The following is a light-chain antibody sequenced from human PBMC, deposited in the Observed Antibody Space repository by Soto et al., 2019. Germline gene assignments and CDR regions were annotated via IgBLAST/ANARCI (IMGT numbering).Light chain of an antibody. CDR2: GVS. CDR3: QQYNNLPPWT. Sequence: EILMTQSPDTVSVSPGERVTLSCRASQSVGSNLAWYQQKPGQPPRLLMYGVSTRATGIPARFSGSGSGTDFTLTISSLQSEDSAVYSCQQYNNLPPWTFGQGTKVELK. CDR1: QSVGSN. V-gene: IGKV3-15*01. J-gene: IGKJ1*01.